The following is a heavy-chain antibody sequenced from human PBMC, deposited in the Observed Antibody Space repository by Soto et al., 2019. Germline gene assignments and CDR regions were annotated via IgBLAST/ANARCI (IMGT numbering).Heavy chain of an antibody. J-gene: IGHJ5*02. CDR3: AKNQGVELVPLATVDWFDP. V-gene: IGHV3-23*01. CDR2: ISGSGFKK. D-gene: IGHD1-26*01. Sequence: GGSLRLSCAASGFIFENFGMSWVRQAPGKGLEWISSISGSGFKKYYADSVKGRFTISRDNSKSTVYLELDNLSAEDTAVYHCAKNQGVELVPLATVDWFDPWGQGSVVTVSS. CDR1: GFIFENFG.